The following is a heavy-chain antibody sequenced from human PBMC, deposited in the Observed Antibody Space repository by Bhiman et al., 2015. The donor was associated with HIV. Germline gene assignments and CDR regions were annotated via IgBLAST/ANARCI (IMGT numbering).Heavy chain of an antibody. J-gene: IGHJ5*02. CDR1: GFTFSGYW. CDR3: ARFKGYDSSGYYRTNWFDP. Sequence: EVQLVESGGGLVQPGGSLRLSCAASGFTFSGYWMSWVRQAPGKGLEWVAKIKQDGSEKYFVDSVKGRFTISRDNAKNSLYLQVNSLRAEDTAVYYCARFKGYDSSGYYRTNWFDPWGPGEPWSPSPQ. V-gene: IGHV3-7*01. D-gene: IGHD3-22*01. CDR2: IKQDGSEK.